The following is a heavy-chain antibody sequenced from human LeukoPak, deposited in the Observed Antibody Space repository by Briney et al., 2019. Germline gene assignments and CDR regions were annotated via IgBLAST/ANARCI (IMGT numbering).Heavy chain of an antibody. V-gene: IGHV4-61*02. Sequence: SQTLSLTCTVSGGSISSGSYYWSWIRQPAGKGLEWIGRIYTSGSTNYNPSLKSRVTISVDTSKNQFSLKLSSVTAADTAVYYCARDIEGFGELFFDYWGQGTLVTVSS. CDR1: GGSISSGSYY. CDR3: ARDIEGFGELFFDY. CDR2: IYTSGST. D-gene: IGHD3-10*01. J-gene: IGHJ4*02.